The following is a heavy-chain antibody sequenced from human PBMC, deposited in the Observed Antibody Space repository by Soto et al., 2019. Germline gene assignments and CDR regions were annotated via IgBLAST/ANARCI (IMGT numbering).Heavy chain of an antibody. V-gene: IGHV4-38-2*01. CDR1: GDSISSGYY. CDR2: IYHSGTT. J-gene: IGHJ6*02. D-gene: IGHD1-26*01. CDR3: ARRIVGARYGMDV. Sequence: SETLSLTCAVSGDSISSGYYWAWIRQPPGKGLEWIGSIYHSGTTYYNPSLKSRVTISVDTSKDQFSLKLSSVTAADTAVYYCARRIVGARYGMDVWGQGTTVTVSS.